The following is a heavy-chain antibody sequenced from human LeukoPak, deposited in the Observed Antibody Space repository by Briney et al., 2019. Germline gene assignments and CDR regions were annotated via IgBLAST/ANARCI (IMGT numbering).Heavy chain of an antibody. Sequence: SETLSLTCTVSGGSVSGSTYYWNWIRQPPGKGLEWIGYIHHSGSTTNYNPSLKSRATITVDTSKNQFSLKLNYVTAADTAVYYCARDEDNSGRYYYYMDVWGKGTTVTVSS. CDR2: IHHSGSTT. V-gene: IGHV4-61*01. D-gene: IGHD3-22*01. CDR1: GGSVSGSTYY. J-gene: IGHJ6*03. CDR3: ARDEDNSGRYYYYMDV.